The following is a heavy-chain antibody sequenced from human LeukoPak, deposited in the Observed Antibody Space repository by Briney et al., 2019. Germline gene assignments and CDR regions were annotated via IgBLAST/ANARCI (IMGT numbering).Heavy chain of an antibody. D-gene: IGHD3-3*01. J-gene: IGHJ6*02. CDR2: ISAYNGNT. V-gene: IGHV1-18*01. CDR3: AREVGSLEWLPPIPYYYYYYGMDV. CDR1: GYTFTSYG. Sequence: GASVKVSCKASGYTFTSYGISWVRQAPGQGLEWMGWISAYNGNTNYAQKLQGRVTMTTDTSTSTAYMELRSLRSDDTAVYYCAREVGSLEWLPPIPYYYYYYGMDVWGQGTTVTVSS.